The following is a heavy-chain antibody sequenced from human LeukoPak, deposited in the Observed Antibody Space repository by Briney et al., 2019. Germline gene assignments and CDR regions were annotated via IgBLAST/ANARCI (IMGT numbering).Heavy chain of an antibody. V-gene: IGHV3-23*01. CDR3: AKDRSSINDVCHGDFDY. CDR2: ISGSGGST. Sequence: GGSLRLSCAASGFIFSSYAMSWVRQAPGKGLEWVSTISGSGGSTYYADSVKGRFTISRDNSKNTVYPQMNSLRAEDTAVYYCAKDRSSINDVCHGDFDYWGQGTLVTVSS. J-gene: IGHJ4*02. D-gene: IGHD2-8*01. CDR1: GFIFSSYA.